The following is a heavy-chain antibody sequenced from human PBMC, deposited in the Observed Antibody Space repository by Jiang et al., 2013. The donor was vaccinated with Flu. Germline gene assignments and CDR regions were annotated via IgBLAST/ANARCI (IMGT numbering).Heavy chain of an antibody. Sequence: GLVKPSQTLSLTCTVSGASVSSGDFYWSWIRQHPGKGLEWIGYIYYSGSTYYNPSLKSRVTISVDTSKNQFSLKLSSVTAADTAVYYCARDTGTTQNYNYYGMDVWGQGTTVTVPS. CDR1: GASVSSGDFY. CDR2: IYYSGST. CDR3: ARDTGTTQNYNYYGMDV. V-gene: IGHV4-31*03. D-gene: IGHD1-7*01. J-gene: IGHJ6*02.